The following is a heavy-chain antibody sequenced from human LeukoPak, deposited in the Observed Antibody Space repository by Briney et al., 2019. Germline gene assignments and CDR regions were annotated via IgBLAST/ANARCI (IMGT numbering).Heavy chain of an antibody. Sequence: PGGSLRLSCAASGFTFSGHWMSWVRQAPGKGLEWVANINQGGSDKYYVDSVKGRFTISRDNANNLRYLQMNSLRGEDTAVYYCTRDRSRAEDDWGQGTLVTVSS. V-gene: IGHV3-7*01. J-gene: IGHJ4*02. CDR3: TRDRSRAEDD. CDR2: INQGGSDK. D-gene: IGHD1-14*01. CDR1: GFTFSGHW.